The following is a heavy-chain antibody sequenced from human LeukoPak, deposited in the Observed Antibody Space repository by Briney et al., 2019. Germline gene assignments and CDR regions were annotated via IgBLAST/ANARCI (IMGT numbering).Heavy chain of an antibody. J-gene: IGHJ2*01. CDR1: GFTFSSYW. V-gene: IGHV3-7*01. CDR3: VRVIWVGNWYIDL. CDR2: IKQDGSEK. D-gene: IGHD3-16*01. Sequence: GGSLRLSCAASGFTFSSYWMSWVRQAPGKGLEWVANIKQDGSEKYYVDSVKGRFTISRDNAENSLYLQMNSLRAEDTAVYYCVRVIWVGNWYIDLWGRGTLVSVSS.